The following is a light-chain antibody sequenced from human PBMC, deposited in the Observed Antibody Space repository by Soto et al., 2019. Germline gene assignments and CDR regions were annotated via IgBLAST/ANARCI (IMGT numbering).Light chain of an antibody. CDR2: DVN. CDR3: SSYAGNSNVM. CDR1: SYDVGAYDY. V-gene: IGLV2-8*01. Sequence: QSVLTQPPSASGSPGQSVTISCTGTSYDVGAYDYVSWYQQHPGKAPKLVIYDVNKRPSGVPDRFSASKSGNTASLTVSGLQAEDEADYYCSSYAGNSNVMFGGGTQLTVL. J-gene: IGLJ3*02.